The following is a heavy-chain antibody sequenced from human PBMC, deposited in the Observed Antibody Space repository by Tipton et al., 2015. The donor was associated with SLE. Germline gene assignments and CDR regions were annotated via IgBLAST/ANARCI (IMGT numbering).Heavy chain of an antibody. J-gene: IGHJ4*02. V-gene: IGHV4-61*08. CDR3: ARGPRAAAGSFYDY. CDR1: GGSISSGGYY. Sequence: TLSLTCTVSGGSISSGGYYWSWIRQPPGKGLEWIGYIYYSGSTNYNPSLKSRVTISVDTSKNQFSLKLSSVTAADTAVYYCARGPRAAAGSFYDYWGQGTLVTVSS. D-gene: IGHD6-13*01. CDR2: IYYSGST.